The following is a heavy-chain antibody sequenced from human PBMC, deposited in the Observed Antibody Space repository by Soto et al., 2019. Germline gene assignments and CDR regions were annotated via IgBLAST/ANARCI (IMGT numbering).Heavy chain of an antibody. V-gene: IGHV3-7*01. CDR1: GFNSGNFW. CDR2: IKQDGTET. D-gene: IGHD3-3*01. CDR3: ARAPRCLEWLFTDYYYCMDV. Sequence: GGSLRLSCAASGFNSGNFWMSWVRQAPGQGLEWVANIKQDGTETFYLGSVRGRFTISRDNSKNTLYLQMNSLRAEDTAVYYCARAPRCLEWLFTDYYYCMDVWGQGTTVTVSS. J-gene: IGHJ6*02.